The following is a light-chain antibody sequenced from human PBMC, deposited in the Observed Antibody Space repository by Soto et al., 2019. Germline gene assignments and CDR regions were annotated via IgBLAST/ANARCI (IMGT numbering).Light chain of an antibody. CDR1: QSVSSSY. V-gene: IGKV3-20*01. CDR3: QQYGSSPRT. Sequence: NVLTQSPGTLSLSPGERATLSCRASQSVSSSYLAWYQQKPGQAPRLLIYGASSRATGIPDTFSGSGSGTDFTLTISRLEPEDCAVYYCQQYGSSPRTFGQGTKVDIK. J-gene: IGKJ1*01. CDR2: GAS.